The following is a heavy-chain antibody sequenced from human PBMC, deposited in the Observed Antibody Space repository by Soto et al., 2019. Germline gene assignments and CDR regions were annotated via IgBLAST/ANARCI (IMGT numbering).Heavy chain of an antibody. CDR1: GGSISSYY. Sequence: SETLSLTCTVSGGSISSYYWSWIRQPPGKGLEWIGYIYYSGSTNYNPSLKSRVTISVDTSKNQFSLKLSSVTAADTAVYYCARGIAARPPGFDYWGQGTLVTVSS. CDR3: ARGIAARPPGFDY. CDR2: IYYSGST. D-gene: IGHD6-6*01. V-gene: IGHV4-59*01. J-gene: IGHJ4*02.